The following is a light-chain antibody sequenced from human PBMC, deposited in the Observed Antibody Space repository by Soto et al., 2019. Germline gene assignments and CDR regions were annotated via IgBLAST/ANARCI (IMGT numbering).Light chain of an antibody. V-gene: IGKV3-15*01. J-gene: IGKJ4*01. CDR2: GAS. CDR3: QQYDNWPPLT. CDR1: QSVRSH. Sequence: EVVMTQSPATLSVAPGERVTLSCRASQSVRSHSAWYLQKPGQAPRLLIYGASTRATGIPARFSGSGSGTEFTLTISSLQSEDFAVYYCQQYDNWPPLTFGGGTKVEIK.